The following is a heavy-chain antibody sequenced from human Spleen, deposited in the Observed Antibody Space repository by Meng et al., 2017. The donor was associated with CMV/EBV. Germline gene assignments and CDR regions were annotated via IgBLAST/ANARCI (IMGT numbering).Heavy chain of an antibody. CDR1: GFTFSNYW. Sequence: GESLKISCAASGFTFSNYWMSWVRQAPGKGLEWVANIKQDGSEKNYVDSVKGRFTISRDNAKTSLYLQMNSLRAADTAVYYCARDRGSIVVPGTPFSDYWGQGSLVTVSS. V-gene: IGHV3-7*01. D-gene: IGHD6-19*01. CDR3: ARDRGSIVVPGTPFSDY. CDR2: IKQDGSEK. J-gene: IGHJ4*02.